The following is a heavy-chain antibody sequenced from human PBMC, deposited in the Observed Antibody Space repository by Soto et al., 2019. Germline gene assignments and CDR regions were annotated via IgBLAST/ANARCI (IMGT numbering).Heavy chain of an antibody. J-gene: IGHJ3*02. CDR1: GFIFSPYG. Sequence: GGSLRLSCAASGFIFSPYGIHWVRQAPGKGLEWVALIRNDGSDKYYAESVTGRFTISRDNSKNTVYLQMNSLRAEDTALHFCARAPRMAPFDIWGQGTMVTVSS. CDR3: ARAPRMAPFDI. CDR2: IRNDGSDK. V-gene: IGHV3-33*01.